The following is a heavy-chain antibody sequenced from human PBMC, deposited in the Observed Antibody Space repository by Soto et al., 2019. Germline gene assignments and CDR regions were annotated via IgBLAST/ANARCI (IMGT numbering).Heavy chain of an antibody. Sequence: GGSLRLSCAASGFTFSDYYMSWIRQAPGKGLEWVSYISPSSSYTNYAVSVKGRFTISRDNAKNSVYLQMNSLRAEDTAVYYCARNHIAAYGTSAHDIWGQGTIVTVS. V-gene: IGHV3-11*06. CDR1: GFTFSDYY. CDR3: ARNHIAAYGTSAHDI. D-gene: IGHD6-13*01. CDR2: ISPSSSYT. J-gene: IGHJ3*02.